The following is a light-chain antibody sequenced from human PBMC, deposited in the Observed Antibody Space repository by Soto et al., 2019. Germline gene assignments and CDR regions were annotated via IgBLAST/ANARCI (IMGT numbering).Light chain of an antibody. CDR3: SSYTSSSPHVV. CDR1: SSDVGGYNY. V-gene: IGLV2-14*01. Sequence: QSALTQPASVSGSPGQSITISCTGTSSDVGGYNYVSWYQQHPGKAPKLMIYDVSNRPSGVSNRFSGSKSGNTASLTISGLQAEYEADYYCSSYTSSSPHVVFGGVTQLTVL. J-gene: IGLJ2*01. CDR2: DVS.